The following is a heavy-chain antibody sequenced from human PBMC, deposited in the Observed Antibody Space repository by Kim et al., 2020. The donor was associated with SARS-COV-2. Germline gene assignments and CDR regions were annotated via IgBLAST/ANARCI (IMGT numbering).Heavy chain of an antibody. CDR1: GYTFTSYA. Sequence: ASVKVSCKASGYTFTSYAMHWVRQAPGQRLEWMGWINAGNGNTKYSQKFQGRVTITRDTSASTAYMELSSLRSEDTAVYYCARLRSTNPTNYYYYYGMDVWGQGTTVTVSS. CDR2: INAGNGNT. V-gene: IGHV1-3*01. J-gene: IGHJ6*02. CDR3: ARLRSTNPTNYYYYYGMDV. D-gene: IGHD3-16*01.